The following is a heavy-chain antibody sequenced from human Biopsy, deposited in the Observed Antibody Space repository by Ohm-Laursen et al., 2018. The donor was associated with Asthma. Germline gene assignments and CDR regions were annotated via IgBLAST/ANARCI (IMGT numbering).Heavy chain of an antibody. Sequence: TLSLTCAVSGASINSGGYSWDWIRPPPGKGLELIAFLFYSWTTHYNPSLKSRVTISVDRSQRQFSLKVNSVTAADTAVYYCARMNTLIQAANYFSYAMDVWGQGTTVTVSS. CDR3: ARMNTLIQAANYFSYAMDV. D-gene: IGHD3-9*01. V-gene: IGHV4-30-2*01. CDR1: GASINSGGYS. J-gene: IGHJ6*02. CDR2: LFYSWTT.